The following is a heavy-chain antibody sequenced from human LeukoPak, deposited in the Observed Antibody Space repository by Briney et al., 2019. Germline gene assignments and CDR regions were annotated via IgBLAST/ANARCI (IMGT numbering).Heavy chain of an antibody. CDR1: GYTFTGYY. V-gene: IGHV1-2*02. CDR3: ARGGYSSSLYDY. Sequence: ASVKVSCKASGYTFTGYYMHWVRQAPGQGLEWMGWINPINPNSDDINYAQKFRGRVTMTRDTSNSTAYMELSSLRSDDTALYYCARGGYSSSLYDYWGQGTLVTVSS. J-gene: IGHJ4*02. D-gene: IGHD6-13*01. CDR2: INPINPNSDDI.